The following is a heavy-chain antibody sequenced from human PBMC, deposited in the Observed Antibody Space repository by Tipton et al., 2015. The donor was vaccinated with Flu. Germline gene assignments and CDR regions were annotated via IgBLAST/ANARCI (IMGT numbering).Heavy chain of an antibody. D-gene: IGHD4-17*01. Sequence: TLSLTCTVSGGSISSSSYYWGWIRQPPGKGLEWIGSIYTSGSTNYNPSLKSRVTMSVDTSKNQFSLKLSSVTAADTAVYYCARAVRYYYYYMDVWGKGTTVTVSS. CDR3: ARAVRYYYYYMDV. CDR2: IYTSGST. J-gene: IGHJ6*03. V-gene: IGHV4-39*07. CDR1: GGSISSSSYY.